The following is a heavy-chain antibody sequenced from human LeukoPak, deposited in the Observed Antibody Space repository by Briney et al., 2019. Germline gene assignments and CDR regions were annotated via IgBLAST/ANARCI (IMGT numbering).Heavy chain of an antibody. Sequence: PSETLFLTCTVSGGSVSNYYWSWVRQPAGKGLEWIGRIYGSGTTRYNPSLQSRVTMSVDVSKNQFSLKLTSMTAADTAVYFCASCGSGWGNFDYWGQGTHVTVSS. V-gene: IGHV4-4*07. CDR1: GGSVSNYY. CDR3: ASCGSGWGNFDY. D-gene: IGHD6-19*01. J-gene: IGHJ4*02. CDR2: IYGSGTT.